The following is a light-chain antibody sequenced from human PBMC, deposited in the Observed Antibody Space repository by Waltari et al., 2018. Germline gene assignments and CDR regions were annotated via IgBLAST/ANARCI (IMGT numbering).Light chain of an antibody. V-gene: IGKV3-11*01. CDR1: QSISGY. Sequence: EIVLTQSPATLSLSPGDRATLSCRASQSISGYLAWYQPRPGQAPRLLIYDASHRAAGIPARFSVSGSGTDFTLTISNLEPEDFAVYYCQQRSSWPPNYTFGQGTKLEFK. CDR3: QQRSSWPPNYT. CDR2: DAS. J-gene: IGKJ2*01.